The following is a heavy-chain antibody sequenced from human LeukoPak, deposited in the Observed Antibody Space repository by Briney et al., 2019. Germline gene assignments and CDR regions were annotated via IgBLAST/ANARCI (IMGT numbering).Heavy chain of an antibody. Sequence: ASVKVSCKASGYTFTSYGISWVRQAPGQGLEWMGWISAYNGNTNYAQKLQGRVTMTTDTSTSTAYMELRSLRSDDTAVYYCARSDIEYDYVWGSYRYAFDIWGQGTMVTVSS. V-gene: IGHV1-18*01. J-gene: IGHJ3*02. D-gene: IGHD3-16*02. CDR2: ISAYNGNT. CDR3: ARSDIEYDYVWGSYRYAFDI. CDR1: GYTFTSYG.